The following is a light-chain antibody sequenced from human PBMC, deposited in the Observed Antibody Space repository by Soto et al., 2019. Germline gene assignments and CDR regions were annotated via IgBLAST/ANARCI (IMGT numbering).Light chain of an antibody. CDR1: QSISSW. CDR3: LQDINYPWT. V-gene: IGKV1-6*01. CDR2: GAS. J-gene: IGKJ1*01. Sequence: IQMTQSHSTLSASVVDRVTITCRASQSISSWLAWYQQKPGKPPKVLIYGASNLQSGVPPRFSGSGSGTDFTLAISSLQPEDSATYYCLQDINYPWTFGQGTKVDIK.